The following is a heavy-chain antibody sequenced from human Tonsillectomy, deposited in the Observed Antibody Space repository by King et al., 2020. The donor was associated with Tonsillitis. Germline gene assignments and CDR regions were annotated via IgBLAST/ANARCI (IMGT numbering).Heavy chain of an antibody. CDR1: GFTFSSYE. J-gene: IGHJ4*02. Sequence: VQLVESGGGLVQPGGSLRLSCAASGFTFSSYEMNWVRQAPGKGREWVSYISSSGSTIYYADSVKGRFTISRDNAKNSLYLQMNSLRAEDTAVYYCARRDSGSSHFDYWGQGTLVTVSS. D-gene: IGHD1-26*01. V-gene: IGHV3-48*03. CDR3: ARRDSGSSHFDY. CDR2: ISSSGSTI.